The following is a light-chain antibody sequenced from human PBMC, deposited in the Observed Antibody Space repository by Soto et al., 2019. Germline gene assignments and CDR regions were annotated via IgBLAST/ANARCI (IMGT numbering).Light chain of an antibody. CDR2: DAT. V-gene: IGKV1-5*01. CDR1: QSITRW. CDR3: QQYNGHSHS. Sequence: EIQMTQSPATLSASVGDRVTLTCRADQSITRWLAWFQQKPGKAPSLLIYDATKWPPGLPSRFSGSGSGTESTITSSLQQADDFATYCYQQYNGHSHSFGQGTRLEIK. J-gene: IGKJ2*01.